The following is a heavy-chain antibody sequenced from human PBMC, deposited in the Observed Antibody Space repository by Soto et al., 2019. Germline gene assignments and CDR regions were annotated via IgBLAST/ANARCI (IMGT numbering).Heavy chain of an antibody. V-gene: IGHV1-46*01. CDR1: GYLFTAYS. CDR2: VNPSGGST. CDR3: ARSSGGNFGIIIEGSNWFDP. J-gene: IGHJ5*02. D-gene: IGHD3-3*01. Sequence: ASVKVSCKASGYLFTAYSMHWVRLAPGQGLEWMGVVNPSGGSTKYAQKFQGRVTMTRDTSRSTVYMELRSLRSDDTAIYYCARSSGGNFGIIIEGSNWFDPWGQGTLVTVSS.